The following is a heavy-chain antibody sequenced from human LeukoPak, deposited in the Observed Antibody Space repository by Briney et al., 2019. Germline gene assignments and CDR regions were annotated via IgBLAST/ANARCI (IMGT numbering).Heavy chain of an antibody. CDR2: TNPSGGST. Sequence: ASVKVSCKASGYTFTSYYMHWVRQAPGQGLEWMGITNPSGGSTSYAQKFQGRVTMTRDTSTSTVYMELSSLRSEDTAVYYCARDGEDLWFGELSTLDWGQGTLVTVSS. D-gene: IGHD3-10*01. V-gene: IGHV1-46*01. J-gene: IGHJ4*02. CDR3: ARDGEDLWFGELSTLD. CDR1: GYTFTSYY.